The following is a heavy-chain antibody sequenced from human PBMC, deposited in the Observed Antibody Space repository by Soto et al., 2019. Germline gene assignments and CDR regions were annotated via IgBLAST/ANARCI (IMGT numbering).Heavy chain of an antibody. CDR3: ARDGDAVAGTTSYYYGMDV. J-gene: IGHJ6*02. Sequence: QVQLVQSGAEVKKPGASVKVSCKASGYTFTSYAMHWVRQAPGQRLEWMGWINAGNGNTKYSQKFQGRVTITRDTXXRXAXMELSSLRSEDTAVYYCARDGDAVAGTTSYYYGMDVWGQGTTVTVSS. V-gene: IGHV1-3*01. D-gene: IGHD6-19*01. CDR2: INAGNGNT. CDR1: GYTFTSYA.